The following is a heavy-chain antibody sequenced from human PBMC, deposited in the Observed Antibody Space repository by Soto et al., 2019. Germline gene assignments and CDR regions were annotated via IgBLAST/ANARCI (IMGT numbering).Heavy chain of an antibody. J-gene: IGHJ4*02. CDR2: VSHDGRNT. CDR3: AKGGRQWLVTSDFNY. CDR1: GFTFSDYA. Sequence: VQLVESGGGVXXXXXXLXXSCAASGFTFSDYAMHWVRQAPGKGLEWVAVVSHDGRNTHYADSVKGRFTISRDSSKNTVSLEMTSLRAEDTAVYYCAKGGRQWLVTSDFNYWGQGALVTVSS. V-gene: IGHV3-30*18. D-gene: IGHD6-19*01.